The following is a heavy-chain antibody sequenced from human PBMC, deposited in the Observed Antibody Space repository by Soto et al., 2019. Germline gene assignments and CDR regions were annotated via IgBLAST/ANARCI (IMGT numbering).Heavy chain of an antibody. D-gene: IGHD3-10*01. V-gene: IGHV1-18*01. Sequence: QVQLVQSGAEVKKPGASVKVSCKATGYTFISYGISWVRQAPGQGREWVGGISAYNGNTNYAQKLKGKVTMTTDTSTSTAYMELRSLRSDDTAVYYWARDFRAGIYYGSGSSIDYWGQGTLVTVSS. J-gene: IGHJ4*02. CDR2: ISAYNGNT. CDR3: ARDFRAGIYYGSGSSIDY. CDR1: GYTFISYG.